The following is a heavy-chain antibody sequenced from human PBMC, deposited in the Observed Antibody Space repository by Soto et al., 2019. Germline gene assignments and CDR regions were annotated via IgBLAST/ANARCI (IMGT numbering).Heavy chain of an antibody. D-gene: IGHD3-3*01. V-gene: IGHV4-61*01. CDR2: VYHTGRT. J-gene: IGHJ4*02. CDR3: ARDFAYFDS. Sequence: QVQLQESGPGLVKPSDTLSLTCTVSGGSFKSGSYSWSWIRQPPGKGLEWIGYVYHTGRTSYNPSLKSRVSMSMDTSKNQFSLNRDSVTAAATAVYFCARDFAYFDSWGQGTLLTVSS. CDR1: GGSFKSGSYS.